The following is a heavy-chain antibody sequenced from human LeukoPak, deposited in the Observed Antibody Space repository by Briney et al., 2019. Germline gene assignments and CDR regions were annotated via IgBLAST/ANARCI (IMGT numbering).Heavy chain of an antibody. J-gene: IGHJ6*02. CDR3: ARGHYGLDV. CDR2: IWSSGSDI. CDR1: GFTFTDYY. Sequence: GGSLRLSCEASGFTFTDYYISWIRQAPGKGLEWVSYIWSSGSDIYYADPVKGRFTVFRDNAKNSVSLQMDSLRVEDTAVYYCARGHYGLDVWGQGTTVTVSS. V-gene: IGHV3-11*01.